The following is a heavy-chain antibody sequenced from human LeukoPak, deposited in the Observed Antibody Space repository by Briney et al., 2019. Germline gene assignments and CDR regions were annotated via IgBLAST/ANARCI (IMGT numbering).Heavy chain of an antibody. V-gene: IGHV4-59*08. CDR3: ARRAYSGWYPTLDY. D-gene: IGHD6-19*01. CDR1: GGSISSYY. CDR2: IYYSGST. J-gene: IGHJ4*02. Sequence: PSETLSLTCTVSGGSISSYYWSWIRQPPGKGLEWIGYIYYSGSTNYNPSLKSRVTISVDTSKNQFSLKLSSVTAADTAVYYCARRAYSGWYPTLDYWGQGTLVTVSS.